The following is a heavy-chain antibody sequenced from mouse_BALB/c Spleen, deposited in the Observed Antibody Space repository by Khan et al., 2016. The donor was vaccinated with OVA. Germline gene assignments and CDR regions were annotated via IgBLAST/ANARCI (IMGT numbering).Heavy chain of an antibody. V-gene: IGHV9-4*02. Sequence: QTQTVLLGLQLKKSGETVRIPCKAPGYTFTTAGIQWVHYMLGKGLQCPGWINTHFGVLKYAEDFTGRFAFFLEIFVNTAYLQITNLKNEDTATYCCAREGAAYYRNDGGAMEYWGQGTSVTVSS. J-gene: IGHJ4*01. CDR3: AREGAAYYRNDGGAMEY. CDR1: GYTFTTAG. CDR2: INTHFGVL. D-gene: IGHD2-14*01.